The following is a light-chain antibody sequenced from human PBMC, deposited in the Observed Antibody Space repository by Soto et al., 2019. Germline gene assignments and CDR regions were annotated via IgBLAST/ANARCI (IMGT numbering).Light chain of an antibody. CDR1: DSNIGSKY. Sequence: QSVLTQPPSASATPGQRVTISCSGSDSNIGSKYVYWYQQLPGTAPKLLMYRNNQRPSGVPDRFSGSKSGTSASLAINGLRSEDEADYYCAPRDPRPGGPAFCGGTKATVL. CDR2: RNN. CDR3: APRDPRPGGPA. V-gene: IGLV1-47*01. J-gene: IGLJ2*01.